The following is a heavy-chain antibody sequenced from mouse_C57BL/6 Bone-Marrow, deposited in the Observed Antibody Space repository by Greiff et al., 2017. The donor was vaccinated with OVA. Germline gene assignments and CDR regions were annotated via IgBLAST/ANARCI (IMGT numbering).Heavy chain of an antibody. D-gene: IGHD2-4*01. Sequence: EVKVVESGGGLVKPGGSLKLSCAASGFTFSDYGMHWVRQAPEKGLEWVAYISSGSSTIYYADTVKGRFTISRDNAKNTLFLQMTSLRSEDTAMYYCARGDYDGYYYAMDYWGQGTSVTVSS. J-gene: IGHJ4*01. CDR2: ISSGSSTI. V-gene: IGHV5-17*01. CDR3: ARGDYDGYYYAMDY. CDR1: GFTFSDYG.